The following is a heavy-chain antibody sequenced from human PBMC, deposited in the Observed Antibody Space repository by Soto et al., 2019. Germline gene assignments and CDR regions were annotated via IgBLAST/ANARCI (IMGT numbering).Heavy chain of an antibody. D-gene: IGHD1-1*01. V-gene: IGHV3-7*01. CDR3: VSAQDWRFDY. J-gene: IGHJ4*02. Sequence: HPGGSLRLSCAASEFSFSNYWMGWVRQTPGKRLEWVVNIKYDGGETFYEDSMKGRFTVSRDNAKNALYLQMNSLRAEDTAVYFCVSAQDWRFDYWGQGTQVTVSS. CDR1: EFSFSNYW. CDR2: IKYDGGET.